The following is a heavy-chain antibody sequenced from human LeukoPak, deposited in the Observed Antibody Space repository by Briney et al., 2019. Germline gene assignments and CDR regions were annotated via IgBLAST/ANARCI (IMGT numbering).Heavy chain of an antibody. CDR2: IRSDGSNK. Sequence: GGSLRLSCAASGFTFSSYGMHWVRQAPGKGLEWVAFIRSDGSNKYYADSVKGRFTISRDNSKLYLQMNSLRAEDTAVYYCARDLGQYYDTSDNWFDPWGQGTLVTVSS. D-gene: IGHD3-22*01. CDR3: ARDLGQYYDTSDNWFDP. J-gene: IGHJ5*02. CDR1: GFTFSSYG. V-gene: IGHV3-30*02.